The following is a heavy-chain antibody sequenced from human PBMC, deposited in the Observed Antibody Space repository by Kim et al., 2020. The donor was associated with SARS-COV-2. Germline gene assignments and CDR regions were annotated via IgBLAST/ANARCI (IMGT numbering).Heavy chain of an antibody. J-gene: IGHJ4*02. Sequence: SQTLSLTCAISGDSVSSNSAAWNWIRQSPSRGLEWLGRTYYRSKWYNDYAVSVKSRITINPDTSKNQFSLQLNSVTPEDTAVYYCARDRGWRGRVADPEFDYWGQGTLVTVSS. CDR1: GDSVSSNSAA. D-gene: IGHD6-19*01. CDR2: TYYRSKWYN. V-gene: IGHV6-1*01. CDR3: ARDRGWRGRVADPEFDY.